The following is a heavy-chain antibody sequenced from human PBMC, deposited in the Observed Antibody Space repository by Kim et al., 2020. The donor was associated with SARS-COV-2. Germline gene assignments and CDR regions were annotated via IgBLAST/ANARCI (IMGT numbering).Heavy chain of an antibody. CDR2: THYSGCP. CDR1: GGVISRYS. CDR3: PRLRLRYCSRSRCPPLFD. D-gene: IGHD2-2*01. V-gene: IGHV4-59*01. Sequence: SETLSLTCIFSGGVISRYSRIWLRQPPGKRLEWIGYTHYSGCPDYNPSLKRCVTISVDMSKNRFSPKLSSVTAADTAVSFCPRLRLRYCSRSRCPPLFD. J-gene: IGHJ4*01.